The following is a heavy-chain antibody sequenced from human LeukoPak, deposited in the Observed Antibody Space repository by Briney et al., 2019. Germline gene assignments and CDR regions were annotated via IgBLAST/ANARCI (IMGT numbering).Heavy chain of an antibody. CDR1: GFTFSSYE. D-gene: IGHD2-2*01. V-gene: IGHV3-48*03. CDR2: ISSSGSTR. CDR3: ARGGQLLS. Sequence: GGSLRLSCAASGFTFSSYEMNWVRQAPGKGLEWVSYISSSGSTRYYAASVKGRFTISRDNAKNSLYLQMNSLRAEDTAVYYCARGGQLLSWGQGTLVTVSS. J-gene: IGHJ5*02.